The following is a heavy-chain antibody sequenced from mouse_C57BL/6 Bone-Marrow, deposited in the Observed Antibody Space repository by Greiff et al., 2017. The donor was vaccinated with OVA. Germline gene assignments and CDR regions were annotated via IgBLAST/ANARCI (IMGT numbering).Heavy chain of an antibody. V-gene: IGHV1-81*01. CDR2: IYPRSGNT. Sequence: QVQLQQPGAELVKPGASVKLSCKASGYTFTSYWMHWVKQRPGRGLEWIGEIYPRSGNTYYNEKFKGKATLTADKSSSTAYMELRSLTSEDSAVYFCARDGYFRRFAYWGQGTLVTVSA. J-gene: IGHJ3*01. D-gene: IGHD2-3*01. CDR1: GYTFTSYW. CDR3: ARDGYFRRFAY.